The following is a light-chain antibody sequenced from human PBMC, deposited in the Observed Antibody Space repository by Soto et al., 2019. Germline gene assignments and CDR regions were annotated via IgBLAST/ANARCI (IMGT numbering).Light chain of an antibody. Sequence: QSALTQPASVSGSPGQSITISCTGTSSDVGGYNYVSWYQQHPGKAPKLMIYDVTNRPSGVSNRFSGSKSGNTASLTISGPEVEDEAEDDYSCNSRSSTRTYVFGTGTKLTVL. CDR2: DVT. CDR3: SCNSRSSTRTYV. V-gene: IGLV2-14*01. J-gene: IGLJ1*01. CDR1: SSDVGGYNY.